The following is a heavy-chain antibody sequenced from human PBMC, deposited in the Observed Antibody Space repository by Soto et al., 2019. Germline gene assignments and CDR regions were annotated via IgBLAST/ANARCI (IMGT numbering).Heavy chain of an antibody. Sequence: ASVKVSCKASGYTFTSQYMHWVRQAPGEGLEWMGIINPRDDTKAYTQKFQGRVTMTRDTSTGTFYMELRSLGSEDTAMYYCARAADRHCSSTSCYSDYWGQGTLVTVSS. CDR3: ARAADRHCSSTSCYSDY. CDR2: INPRDDTK. J-gene: IGHJ4*02. CDR1: GYTFTSQY. V-gene: IGHV1-46*03. D-gene: IGHD2-2*01.